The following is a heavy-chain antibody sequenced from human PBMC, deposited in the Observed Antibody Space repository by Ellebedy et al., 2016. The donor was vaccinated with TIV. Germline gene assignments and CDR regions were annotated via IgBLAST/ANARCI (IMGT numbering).Heavy chain of an antibody. CDR3: ARAYIAAAGTWWFDP. Sequence: GSLRLXXAVYGGSFSGYYWSWIRQPPGKGLEWIGEINHSGSTNYNPSLKSRVTISVDTSKNQFSLKLSSVTAADTAVYYCARAYIAAAGTWWFDPWGQGTLVTVSS. CDR2: INHSGST. CDR1: GGSFSGYY. V-gene: IGHV4-34*01. D-gene: IGHD6-13*01. J-gene: IGHJ5*02.